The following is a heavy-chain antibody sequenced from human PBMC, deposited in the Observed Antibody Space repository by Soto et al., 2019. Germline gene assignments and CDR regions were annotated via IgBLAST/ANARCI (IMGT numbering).Heavy chain of an antibody. Sequence: QITLKESGPTLVKPTQTLTLTCTFSGFSLSTSGVGVGWIRQPPGKALEWLALIYWDDDKRYSPSLKSRLTITNDTSKTQLVLTMTNMDPVDTATYYCAHAYCSSTSCYPGHWFDPWGQGTLVTVSS. CDR3: AHAYCSSTSCYPGHWFDP. CDR2: IYWDDDK. D-gene: IGHD2-2*01. CDR1: GFSLSTSGVG. J-gene: IGHJ5*02. V-gene: IGHV2-5*02.